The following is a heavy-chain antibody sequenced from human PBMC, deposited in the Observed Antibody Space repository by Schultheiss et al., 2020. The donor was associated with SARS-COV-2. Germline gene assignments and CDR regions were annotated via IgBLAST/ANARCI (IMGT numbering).Heavy chain of an antibody. D-gene: IGHD2-2*01. J-gene: IGHJ3*02. V-gene: IGHV4-31*03. Sequence: SETLSLTCTVSGGSISSGGYYWSWIRQHPGKGLEWIGYIYYSGSTYYNPSLKSRVTISVDTSKNQFSLKLSSVTAADTAVYYCAGRYCSSTSCYASPVDIWGQGKMVTVSS. CDR3: AGRYCSSTSCYASPVDI. CDR2: IYYSGST. CDR1: GGSISSGGYY.